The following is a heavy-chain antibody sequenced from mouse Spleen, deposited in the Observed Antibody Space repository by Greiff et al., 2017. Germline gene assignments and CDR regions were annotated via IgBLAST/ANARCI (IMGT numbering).Heavy chain of an antibody. Sequence: VQLQQSGPELVKPGASVKISCKASGYSFTGYYMNWVKQSPEKSLEWIGEINPSTGGTTYNQKFKAKATLTVDKSSSTAYMQLKSLTSEDSAVYYCAYYYGTYYAMDYWGQGTSVTVSS. CDR3: AYYYGTYYAMDY. V-gene: IGHV1-42*01. J-gene: IGHJ4*01. CDR1: GYSFTGYY. D-gene: IGHD1-1*01. CDR2: INPSTGGT.